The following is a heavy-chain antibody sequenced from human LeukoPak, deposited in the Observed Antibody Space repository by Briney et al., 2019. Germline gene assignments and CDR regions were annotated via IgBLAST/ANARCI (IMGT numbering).Heavy chain of an antibody. V-gene: IGHV5-51*01. J-gene: IGHJ4*02. CDR1: EYSFPNYC. CDR3: AIGRGGQQLGDY. D-gene: IGHD6-13*01. Sequence: GESLKISCKHSEYSFPNYCIGWVRQMPGKGLEWMGIIYPDDSDTRYSPSFQGQVTISADRSISTAYLQWSSLKASDTAMYYCAIGRGGQQLGDYWGQGTLVTVSS. CDR2: IYPDDSDT.